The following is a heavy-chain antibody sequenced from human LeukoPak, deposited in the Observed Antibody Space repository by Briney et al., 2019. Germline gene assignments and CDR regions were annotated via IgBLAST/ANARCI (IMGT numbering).Heavy chain of an antibody. Sequence: ASVKVSCKASGYTFTSYAMHWVRQAPGQRLEWMGWINAGNGYTKYSQKFQGRVTITRDTSASTAYMELSSLRSEDTAVYYCARDLGGKGDYWGQGTLVTVSS. CDR2: INAGNGYT. V-gene: IGHV1-3*01. CDR3: ARDLGGKGDY. J-gene: IGHJ4*02. CDR1: GYTFTSYA.